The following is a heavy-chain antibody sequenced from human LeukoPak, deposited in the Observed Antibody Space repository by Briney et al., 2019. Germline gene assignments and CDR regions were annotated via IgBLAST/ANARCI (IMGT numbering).Heavy chain of an antibody. CDR1: GGSFSGYC. Sequence: SETLSLTCAVYGGSFSGYCWTWIRQSPGKGLEWIGEINHCGSTKYNPSLKSRVNISVDTSKNQFSLKLSSVTAADTAVYYCARGLGYGNGFDRRFDRWGQGTLGTVAS. D-gene: IGHD5-18*01. V-gene: IGHV4-34*01. CDR2: INHCGST. CDR3: ARGLGYGNGFDRRFDR. J-gene: IGHJ5*02.